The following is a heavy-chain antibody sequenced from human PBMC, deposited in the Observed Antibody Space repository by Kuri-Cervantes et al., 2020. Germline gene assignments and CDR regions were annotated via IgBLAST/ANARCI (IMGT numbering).Heavy chain of an antibody. J-gene: IGHJ4*02. CDR1: GFTFSSYW. CDR2: ISSSGSTI. V-gene: IGHV3-48*04. CDR3: ARVRYSYGYGFGFGFAY. D-gene: IGHD5-18*01. Sequence: GGSLRLSCAASGFTFSSYWMSWVRQAPGKGLEWVSYISSSGSTIYYADSVKGRFTISRDNAKNSLYLQMNSLRAEDTAVYYCARVRYSYGYGFGFGFAYWGQGTLVTVSS.